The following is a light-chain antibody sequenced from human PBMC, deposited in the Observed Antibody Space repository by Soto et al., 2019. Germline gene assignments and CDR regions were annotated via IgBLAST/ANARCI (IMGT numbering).Light chain of an antibody. J-gene: IGLJ3*02. V-gene: IGLV1-40*01. CDR2: GNR. Sequence: QAVLTQPPSVSGAPGQRVTLSCTGNTSNLGAGYDVHWYQQLPGAAPKLVIFGNRNRPSGVPERFSGSKSGTSASLAITGLQAEDEADYYCQAYDYSLTPSVFGGGTQLTVL. CDR3: QAYDYSLTPSV. CDR1: TSNLGAGYD.